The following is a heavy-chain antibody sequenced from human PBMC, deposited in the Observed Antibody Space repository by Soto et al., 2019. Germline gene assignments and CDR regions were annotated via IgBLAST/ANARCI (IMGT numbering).Heavy chain of an antibody. Sequence: QVQLVESGGGVVQPGGSLRLSCAASGFTFRNHAMHWVRQAPGKGLECLAVIAYDGSNAFYRDSVKGRFTISRDNPKNTLYLHMNSLGSEDTGVYYCARGDREDILVVVGARPGEYGIDIWGQGTTVTVSS. CDR1: GFTFRNHA. J-gene: IGHJ6*02. CDR3: ARGDREDILVVVGARPGEYGIDI. V-gene: IGHV3-30-3*01. D-gene: IGHD2-15*01. CDR2: IAYDGSNA.